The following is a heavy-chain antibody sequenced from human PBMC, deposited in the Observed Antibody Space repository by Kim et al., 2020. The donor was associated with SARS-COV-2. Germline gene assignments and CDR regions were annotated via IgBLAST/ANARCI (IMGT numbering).Heavy chain of an antibody. J-gene: IGHJ3*02. Sequence: ASVKVSCKASGYTFTSYGISWVRQAPGQGLEWMGWISAYNGNTNYAQKLQGRVTMTTDTSTSTAYMELRSLRSDDTAVYYCARDAYCSSTSCGGYSYGYDAFDIWGQGTMVTVSS. CDR3: ARDAYCSSTSCGGYSYGYDAFDI. CDR2: ISAYNGNT. CDR1: GYTFTSYG. D-gene: IGHD2-2*01. V-gene: IGHV1-18*01.